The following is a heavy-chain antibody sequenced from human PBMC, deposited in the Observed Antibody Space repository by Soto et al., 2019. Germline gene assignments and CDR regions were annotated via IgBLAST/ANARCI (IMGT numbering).Heavy chain of an antibody. CDR3: ATYCSGGTCPPGAWN. Sequence: QVQLVQSGAEVKKPGASVKVSCKASGYTFTSYYMHWVRQAPGQGLEWMGIINPGGGSTSYAQKFQGRVTMTRDTSTSTIYMEVSSLRSEDTAVYYCATYCSGGTCPPGAWNWGQGTMVNVSS. CDR2: INPGGGST. CDR1: GYTFTSYY. J-gene: IGHJ3*01. D-gene: IGHD2-15*01. V-gene: IGHV1-46*03.